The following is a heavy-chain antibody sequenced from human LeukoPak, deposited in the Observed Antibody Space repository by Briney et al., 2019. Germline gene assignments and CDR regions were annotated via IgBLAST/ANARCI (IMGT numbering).Heavy chain of an antibody. CDR3: AKDNYYGSGSYPTPYYFDY. CDR2: IRYDGSNK. Sequence: GGSLRLSRAASGFTFSSYGMHWVRQAPGKGLEWVAFIRYDGSNKYYADSVKGRFTISRDNSKNTLYLQMNSLRAEDTAVYYCAKDNYYGSGSYPTPYYFDYWGQGTLVTVSS. D-gene: IGHD3-10*01. V-gene: IGHV3-30*02. J-gene: IGHJ4*02. CDR1: GFTFSSYG.